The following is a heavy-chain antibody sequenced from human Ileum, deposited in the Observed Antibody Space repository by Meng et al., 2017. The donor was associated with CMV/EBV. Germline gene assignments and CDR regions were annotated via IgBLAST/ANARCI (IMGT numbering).Heavy chain of an antibody. CDR2: INVKDGGT. V-gene: IGHV1-2*02. CDR1: FIDSY. CDR3: VREGYFCSSNDCYKSFDY. J-gene: IGHJ4*02. Sequence: FIDSYLHWVGQAPGQGLEWMGLINVKDGGTNSAQNLRGRVTMTRDTSISTAYMDLSRLRSDDTAVYYCVREGYFCSSNDCYKSFDYWGQGTLVTVSS. D-gene: IGHD2-2*01.